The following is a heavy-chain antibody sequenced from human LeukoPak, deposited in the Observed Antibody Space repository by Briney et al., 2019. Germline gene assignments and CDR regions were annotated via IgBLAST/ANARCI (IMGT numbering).Heavy chain of an antibody. CDR1: GFTFSSYE. CDR2: IKSKTDGGTT. D-gene: IGHD2-21*02. Sequence: GGSLRLSCAASGFTFSSYEMNWVRQAPGKGLEWVGRIKSKTDGGTTDYAAPVKGRITISRDDSTNTLHLQMNSLKTEDTAVYYCTTSLAGAVTAVYPFDNWGQGTLVTVSS. CDR3: TTSLAGAVTAVYPFDN. J-gene: IGHJ4*02. V-gene: IGHV3-15*01.